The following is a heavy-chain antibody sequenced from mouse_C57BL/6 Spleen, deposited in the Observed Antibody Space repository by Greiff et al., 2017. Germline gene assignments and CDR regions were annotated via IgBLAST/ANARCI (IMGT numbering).Heavy chain of an antibody. Sequence: EVMLVESGEGLVKPGGSLKLSCAASGFTFSSYAMSWVRQTPEKRLEWVAYISSGGDYIYYADTVKGRFTISRDNARNTLYLQMSSLKSEDTAMYYCTRASVITTVVATPFAYWGQGTLVTVSA. CDR1: GFTFSSYA. J-gene: IGHJ3*01. V-gene: IGHV5-9-1*02. CDR2: ISSGGDYI. D-gene: IGHD1-1*01. CDR3: TRASVITTVVATPFAY.